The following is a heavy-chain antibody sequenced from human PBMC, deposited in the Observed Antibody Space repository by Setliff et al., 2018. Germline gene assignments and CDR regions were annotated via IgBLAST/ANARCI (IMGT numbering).Heavy chain of an antibody. CDR1: GGSISSHY. CDR3: ARDRGSNNSPEDFDY. V-gene: IGHV4-59*11. J-gene: IGHJ4*02. Sequence: SETLSLTCTVSGGSISSHYWSWIRQPPGKGLEWIGYIFGSGSTNYNPSLKSRVTMSIDTSKNQFFLKVRSVTAADTAVYYCARDRGSNNSPEDFDYWGLGTLVTVSS. CDR2: IFGSGST. D-gene: IGHD1-1*01.